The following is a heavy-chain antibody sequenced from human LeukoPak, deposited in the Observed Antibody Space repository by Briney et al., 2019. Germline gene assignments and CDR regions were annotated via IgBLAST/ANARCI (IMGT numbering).Heavy chain of an antibody. CDR3: ARDALSLTGTYNWFDP. V-gene: IGHV1-2*02. Sequence: ASVKVSCKASGYTFTSYGISWVRQAPGQGLEWMGWINPNSGGTNYAQKFQGRVTMTRDTSISTAYMELSRLRSDDTAVYYCARDALSLTGTYNWFDPWGQGTLVTVSS. D-gene: IGHD1-7*01. CDR1: GYTFTSYG. J-gene: IGHJ5*02. CDR2: INPNSGGT.